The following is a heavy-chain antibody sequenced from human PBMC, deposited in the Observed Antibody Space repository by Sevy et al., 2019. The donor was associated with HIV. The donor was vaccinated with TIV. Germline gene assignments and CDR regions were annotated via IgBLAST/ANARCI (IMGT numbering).Heavy chain of an antibody. CDR2: IYYSGST. Sequence: SETLSLTCTVSGGSISGYYWSWIRQPPGKGLEWIGYIYYSGSTNYNPSLKNRVTMSVDTSKNQFSLRMSSVTAADTAVYYCATTPVIMITSGGVIALRQFDFWGQGTLVTVSS. D-gene: IGHD3-16*02. CDR3: ATTPVIMITSGGVIALRQFDF. V-gene: IGHV4-59*01. J-gene: IGHJ4*02. CDR1: GGSISGYY.